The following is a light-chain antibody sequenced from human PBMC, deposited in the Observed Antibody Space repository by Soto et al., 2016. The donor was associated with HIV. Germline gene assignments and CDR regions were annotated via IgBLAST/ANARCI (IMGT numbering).Light chain of an antibody. V-gene: IGKV1-5*03. J-gene: IGKJ1*01. CDR2: KAS. CDR1: QSINNW. Sequence: DIQLTQSPSTLSASVGDRVTITCRASQSINNWLAWYQQKPGKAPKLLIYKASSLESGVPSRFSGSGSGTDFTLTITSLQPDDLATYYCQQYKSYPWTFGQGTKVEIK. CDR3: QQYKSYPWT.